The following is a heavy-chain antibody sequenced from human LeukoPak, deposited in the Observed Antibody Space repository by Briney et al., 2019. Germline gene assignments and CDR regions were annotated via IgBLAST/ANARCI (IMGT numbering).Heavy chain of an antibody. CDR1: GGTFSSYT. D-gene: IGHD5-18*01. CDR2: IIPILGIA. J-gene: IGHJ3*02. CDR3: ARDGDTAMIHAFDI. Sequence: GSSVKVSCKASGGTFSSYTISWVRQAPGQGLEWMGRIIPILGIANYAQKFQGRVTITADKSTSTAYMELSRLTSDDTAVYYCARDGDTAMIHAFDIWGQGTMVTVSS. V-gene: IGHV1-69*04.